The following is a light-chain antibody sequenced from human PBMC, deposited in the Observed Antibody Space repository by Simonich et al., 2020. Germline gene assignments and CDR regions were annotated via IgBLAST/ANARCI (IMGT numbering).Light chain of an antibody. J-gene: IGKJ3*01. CDR1: QGISSY. CDR2: AAS. V-gene: IGKV1-9*01. CDR3: QQLNSYPF. Sequence: DIQLTQSSSFLSASVGDRVTITCRASQGISSYLAWYQQKPGKAPNLLIYAASTLQSGVPSRFSGSGSGTEFTLTISSPQPEDFATYYCQQLNSYPFFGPGTKVDIK.